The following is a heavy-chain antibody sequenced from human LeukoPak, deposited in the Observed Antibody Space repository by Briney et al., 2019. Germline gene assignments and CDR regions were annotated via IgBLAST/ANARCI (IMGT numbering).Heavy chain of an antibody. CDR1: GFTFSDSG. J-gene: IGHJ4*02. CDR3: AQDSGYSSGWYPSYFNS. V-gene: IGHV3-30*18. D-gene: IGHD6-19*01. Sequence: GGSLRLSCAASGFTFSDSGMHWVRQAPGKGLEGVTVISYDGRNKYYADSVKGRFTISRDNSKNTLYLQMNSLKTEDTSVYSCAQDSGYSSGWYPSYFNSWGQGTLVTVSS. CDR2: ISYDGRNK.